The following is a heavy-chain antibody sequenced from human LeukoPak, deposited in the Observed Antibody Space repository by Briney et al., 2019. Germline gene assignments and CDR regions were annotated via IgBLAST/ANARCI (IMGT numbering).Heavy chain of an antibody. CDR1: AASISNYY. J-gene: IGHJ4*02. CDR2: ISTSGST. CDR3: ASPRSGYRYAFDY. V-gene: IGHV4-4*09. D-gene: IGHD3-22*01. Sequence: PSETLSLTCAVSAASISNYYWSWIRQAPGKGLEWIGYISTSGSTNYNPSLKSRVSISLDTSKNRFSLNLNFVTAADTAVYYCASPRSGYRYAFDYWGQGALVTVSS.